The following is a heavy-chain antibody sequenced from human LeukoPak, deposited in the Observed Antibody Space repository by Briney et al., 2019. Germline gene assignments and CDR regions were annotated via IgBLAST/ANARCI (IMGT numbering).Heavy chain of an antibody. J-gene: IGHJ4*02. CDR1: GFSFSN. Sequence: GGSLRLSCEASGFSFSNMDWVRQTPGKGLEWISSITTSSTYTFYADSVKGRFTISRDNARNSLYLQMNSLRAEDTAVYYCARAPGYFCDYWGQGTLVTVSS. D-gene: IGHD3-9*01. V-gene: IGHV3-21*01. CDR2: ITTSSTYT. CDR3: ARAPGYFCDY.